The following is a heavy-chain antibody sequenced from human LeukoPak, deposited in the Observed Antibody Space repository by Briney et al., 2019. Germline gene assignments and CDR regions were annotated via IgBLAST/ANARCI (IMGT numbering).Heavy chain of an antibody. V-gene: IGHV4-34*01. CDR1: GGSFSGYY. CDR2: INHSGST. J-gene: IGHJ3*02. Sequence: SETLSPTCAVYGGSFSGYYWSWIRQPPGKGLEWIGEINHSGSTNYNPSLKSRVTISVDTSKNQFSLKLSSVTAADTAVYYCARSWLRRRYFDRGWAFDIWGQGTMVTVSS. D-gene: IGHD3-9*01. CDR3: ARSWLRRRYFDRGWAFDI.